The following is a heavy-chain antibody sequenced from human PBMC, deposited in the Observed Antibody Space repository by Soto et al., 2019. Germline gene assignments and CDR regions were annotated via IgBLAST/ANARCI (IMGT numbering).Heavy chain of an antibody. CDR2: IWYDGSNK. CDR3: ARGCRGSYACGDY. J-gene: IGHJ4*02. V-gene: IGHV3-33*01. D-gene: IGHD1-26*01. Sequence: QVQMVESGGGVVQPGRSLRLSCAASGFTFSSYGVHWVRQAPGKGLEWVAGIWYDGSNKYYAASVKGRFTISRDNCKSKLYLQMNSLRAEDTAVYSCARGCRGSYACGDYWGPGTLVTVSS. CDR1: GFTFSSYG.